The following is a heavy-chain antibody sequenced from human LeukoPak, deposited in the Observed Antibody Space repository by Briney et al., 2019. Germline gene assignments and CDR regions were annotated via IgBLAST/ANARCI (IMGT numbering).Heavy chain of an antibody. J-gene: IGHJ5*02. CDR3: ARVSGIYSNYLGWFDP. Sequence: ASVKVSCKASGYTFTGYYMHWVRQAPGQGLEWMGWINPNSGGTNYAQKFQGRVTMTRDTSISTAYMELRSLRSDDTAVYYCARVSGIYSNYLGWFDPWGQGTLVTVSS. V-gene: IGHV1-2*02. CDR2: INPNSGGT. CDR1: GYTFTGYY. D-gene: IGHD4-11*01.